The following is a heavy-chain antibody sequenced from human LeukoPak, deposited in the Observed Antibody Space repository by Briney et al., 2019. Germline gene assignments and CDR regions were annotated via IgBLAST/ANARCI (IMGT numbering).Heavy chain of an antibody. D-gene: IGHD6-13*01. CDR2: IKQDGSEK. CDR1: GFTFSSYW. J-gene: IGHJ4*02. CDR3: AREGKGIAAGYYFDY. Sequence: PGGSLRLSCAASGFTFSSYWMSWVRQAPGKGLEWVANIKQDGSEKYYVDSVKGRFTISRDNAKNSLYLQMNSLRAEDTAVYYCAREGKGIAAGYYFDYWGQGILVTVSS. V-gene: IGHV3-7*01.